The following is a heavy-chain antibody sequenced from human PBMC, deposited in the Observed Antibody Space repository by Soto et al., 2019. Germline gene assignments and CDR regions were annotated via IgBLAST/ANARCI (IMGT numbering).Heavy chain of an antibody. J-gene: IGHJ4*02. D-gene: IGHD1-1*01. Sequence: QVQLVQSGAEVKKPGSSVKVSCKASGGPFSSYAISWVRQAPGQGLEWMGGIIPIFGTTNYAQKFQDRVTITADESMSTAYMELSSLRSEDTAVYYCASEEHDTTVAPFDSWGQGTLVTVSS. V-gene: IGHV1-69*12. CDR1: GGPFSSYA. CDR3: ASEEHDTTVAPFDS. CDR2: IIPIFGTT.